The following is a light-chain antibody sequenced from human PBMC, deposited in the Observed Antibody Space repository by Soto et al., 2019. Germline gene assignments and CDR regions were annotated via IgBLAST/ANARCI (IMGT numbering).Light chain of an antibody. CDR2: RES. CDR1: QNIYSN. Sequence: ELVMTQSPATLSVSAGERATLSCRASQNIYSNIAWYQQRPGQAPRLLIYRESTRATGVPARFSGSGSGTDFTLTISTLQPEEVAAYDCQKYNSAALTVGGGTKVDIK. V-gene: IGKV3-15*01. CDR3: QKYNSAALT. J-gene: IGKJ4*01.